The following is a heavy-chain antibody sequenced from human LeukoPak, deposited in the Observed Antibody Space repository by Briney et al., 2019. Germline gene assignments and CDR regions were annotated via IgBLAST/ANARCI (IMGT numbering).Heavy chain of an antibody. V-gene: IGHV3-23*01. J-gene: IGHJ6*03. Sequence: GGSLRLSCAAPGSTFSSTGMTWVRQAPGKGLEWVSSISAGGASTYYADSVKGRFTISRDNSRDTLYLQMNSLRAEDTAVYYCARMWLLSYYIDFWGKGTTVTVS. CDR3: ARMWLLSYYIDF. D-gene: IGHD3-22*01. CDR1: GSTFSSTG. CDR2: ISAGGAST.